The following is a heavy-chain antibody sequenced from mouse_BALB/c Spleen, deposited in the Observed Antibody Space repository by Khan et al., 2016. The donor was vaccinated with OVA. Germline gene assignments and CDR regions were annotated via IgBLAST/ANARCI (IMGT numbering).Heavy chain of an antibody. J-gene: IGHJ3*01. CDR2: INPSTGYT. D-gene: IGHD1-1*01. CDR1: GYTFTSYW. CDR3: ANHGSSSAWLTY. Sequence: VKLQESGAELAKPGASVKMSCKASGYTFTSYWMHWVKQRPGQGLEWIGCINPSTGYTEYNQRFKDKATLTADKSSSTAYMQLSSLTSEESAVYYCANHGSSSAWLTYWGQGTLVTVSA. V-gene: IGHV1-7*01.